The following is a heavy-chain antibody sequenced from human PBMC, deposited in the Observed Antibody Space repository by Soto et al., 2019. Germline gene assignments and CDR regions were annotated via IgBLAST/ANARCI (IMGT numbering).Heavy chain of an antibody. V-gene: IGHV1-3*01. CDR1: GYTFTSYA. CDR3: ARATTMVRGVMVPFDY. Sequence: ASVKVSCKASGYTFTSYAMHWVRQAPGQRLEWMGWINAGNGNTKYSQKFQGRVTITRDTSASTAYMELSSLRSEDTAVYYCARATTMVRGVMVPFDYWGQGTLVTVSS. CDR2: INAGNGNT. D-gene: IGHD3-10*01. J-gene: IGHJ4*02.